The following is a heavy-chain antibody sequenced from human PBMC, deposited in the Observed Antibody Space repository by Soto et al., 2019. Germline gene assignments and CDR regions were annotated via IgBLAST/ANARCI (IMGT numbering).Heavy chain of an antibody. CDR2: ISYDGSNK. Sequence: QVQLVESGGGVVQPGRSLRLSCAASGFTFSSYGMHWVRQAPGKGLEWVAVISYDGSNKYYADSVKGRFTISRDNSKNTLYLQMNSPRAEDTAVYYCAKGYSSSWDNAEYFQHWGQGTLVTVSS. CDR3: AKGYSSSWDNAEYFQH. D-gene: IGHD6-13*01. CDR1: GFTFSSYG. J-gene: IGHJ1*01. V-gene: IGHV3-30*18.